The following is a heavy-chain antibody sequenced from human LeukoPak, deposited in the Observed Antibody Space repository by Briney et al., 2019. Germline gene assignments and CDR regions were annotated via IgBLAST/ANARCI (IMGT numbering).Heavy chain of an antibody. CDR3: ARDSDLTTGLFDY. Sequence: GGSLRLSCAASGFTFSSYSMNWVRQAPGKGLEWVSSISSSSSYTYYADSVKGRFTISRDNAKNSLYLQMNSLRAEDTAVYYCARDSDLTTGLFDYWGQGTLVTVSS. CDR2: ISSSSSYT. D-gene: IGHD4-17*01. V-gene: IGHV3-21*01. J-gene: IGHJ4*02. CDR1: GFTFSSYS.